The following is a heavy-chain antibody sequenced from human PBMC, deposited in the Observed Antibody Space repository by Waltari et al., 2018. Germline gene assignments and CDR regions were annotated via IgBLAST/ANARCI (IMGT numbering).Heavy chain of an antibody. CDR1: GFTFSSYS. CDR3: ARDPAAGNLAYYYYYGMDV. J-gene: IGHJ6*02. CDR2: ISSSSSYI. V-gene: IGHV3-21*01. D-gene: IGHD6-13*01. Sequence: EVQLVESGGGLVKPGGSLRLSCAASGFTFSSYSMNWVRQAPGKGLEWVSSISSSSSYIYYADTGKGRLTTSRDNAKNSLYLQMNSLRAEDTAVYYCARDPAAGNLAYYYYYGMDVWGQGTTVTVSS.